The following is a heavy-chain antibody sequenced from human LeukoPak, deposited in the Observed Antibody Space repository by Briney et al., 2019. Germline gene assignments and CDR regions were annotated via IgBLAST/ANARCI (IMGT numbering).Heavy chain of an antibody. CDR3: ARDRGPNSSGWLNWYFDL. CDR2: INRDGSER. CDR1: GFTFSNYW. J-gene: IGHJ2*01. D-gene: IGHD6-19*01. V-gene: IGHV3-7*03. Sequence: GGSLRLSCASSGFTFSNYWMSWVRQARGKGLEWVANINRDGSERYYVDSVKGRFTMSRDNANNSLYLQMSSLTVEDTAVYFCARDRGPNSSGWLNWYFDLWGRGTLVTVS.